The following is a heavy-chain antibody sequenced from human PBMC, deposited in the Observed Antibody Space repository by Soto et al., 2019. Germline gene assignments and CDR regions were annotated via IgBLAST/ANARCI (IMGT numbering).Heavy chain of an antibody. D-gene: IGHD3-3*01. Sequence: GGSLRLSCAASGFTVSSNYMSWVRQAPGKGLEWVSVIYSGGSTYYADSVKGRFTISRDNSKNTLYLQMNSLRAEDTAVYYCARCITIFGVVTNDAFDIWGQGTMVTVSS. CDR3: ARCITIFGVVTNDAFDI. J-gene: IGHJ3*02. V-gene: IGHV3-53*01. CDR2: IYSGGST. CDR1: GFTVSSNY.